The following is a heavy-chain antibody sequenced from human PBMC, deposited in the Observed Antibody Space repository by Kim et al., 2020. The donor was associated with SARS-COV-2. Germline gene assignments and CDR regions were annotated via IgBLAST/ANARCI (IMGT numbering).Heavy chain of an antibody. CDR3: AVGIAAAGTDFWG. Sequence: GGSLRLSCAASGFTFSSYWMSWVRQAPGKGLEWVANIKQDGSEKYYVDSVKGRFTISRDNAKNSLYLQMNSLRAEDTAVYYCAVGIAAAGTDFWGWGQGTLVTVAS. J-gene: IGHJ4*02. CDR2: IKQDGSEK. V-gene: IGHV3-7*01. D-gene: IGHD6-13*01. CDR1: GFTFSSYW.